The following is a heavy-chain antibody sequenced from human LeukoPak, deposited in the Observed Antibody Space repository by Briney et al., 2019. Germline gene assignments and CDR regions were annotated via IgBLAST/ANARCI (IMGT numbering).Heavy chain of an antibody. CDR2: INHSGST. CDR1: GGSITSSYY. D-gene: IGHD3-10*01. J-gene: IGHJ4*02. V-gene: IGHV4-34*01. Sequence: SETLSLTCTVSGGSITSSYYWGWIRQPPGKGLEWIGEINHSGSTNYDPSLKSRVTISVDTSKNQFSLKLSSVTAADTAVYYCARARSGSYRKYYFDYWGQGTLVTVSS. CDR3: ARARSGSYRKYYFDY.